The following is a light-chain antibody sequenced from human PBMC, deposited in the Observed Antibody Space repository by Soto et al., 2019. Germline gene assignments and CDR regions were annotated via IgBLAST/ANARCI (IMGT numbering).Light chain of an antibody. CDR2: GAS. J-gene: IGKJ5*01. Sequence: DIQMTQSPSSLSASVGDRVTITCRASESISTYLNWYQQKPGNAPKLLIYGASSLQTGVPSRFSGSGSGTDFTFTISSLQPDDFATYYCQQSYSAITFGQGTRLEIK. V-gene: IGKV1-39*01. CDR1: ESISTY. CDR3: QQSYSAIT.